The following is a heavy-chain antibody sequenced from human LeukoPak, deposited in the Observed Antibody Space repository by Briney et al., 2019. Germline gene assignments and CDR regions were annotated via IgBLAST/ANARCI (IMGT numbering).Heavy chain of an antibody. J-gene: IGHJ3*02. CDR3: ARRDLYCSSTSCYNAFDI. Sequence: ASVKVSCKASGYTFTSYGISWVRQAPGQGLEWMGWMNPNSGNTGYAQKFQGRVTMTRNTSISTAYMELSSLRSEDTAVYYCARRDLYCSSTSCYNAFDIWGQGTMVTVSS. D-gene: IGHD2-2*02. CDR1: GYTFTSYG. V-gene: IGHV1-8*02. CDR2: MNPNSGNT.